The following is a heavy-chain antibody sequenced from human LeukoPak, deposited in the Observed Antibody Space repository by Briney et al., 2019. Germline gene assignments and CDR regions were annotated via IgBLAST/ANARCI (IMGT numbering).Heavy chain of an antibody. Sequence: SETLSLTCTVSGGSISGGRYYWSWIRQPAWKGLEWVGRIYTSGSTNYNPSLRSRVTISVDTSKNQFSLKLTSVTAVDTAVYYCARGIMDMDTSFGYWGQGTLVTVSS. CDR3: ARGIMDMDTSFGY. CDR1: GGSISGGRYY. D-gene: IGHD2-8*01. V-gene: IGHV4-61*02. CDR2: IYTSGST. J-gene: IGHJ4*02.